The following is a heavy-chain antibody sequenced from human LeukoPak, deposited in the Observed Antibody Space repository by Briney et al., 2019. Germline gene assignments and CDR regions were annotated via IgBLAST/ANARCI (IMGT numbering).Heavy chain of an antibody. CDR3: ARHMSGTGLNYYFSYYMDV. CDR1: GYIFTNYW. D-gene: IGHD2-8*02. Sequence: HGECLKSSCKGSGYIFTNYWSGWVRPMPGKGLEWLGIIYPGDCDIRYSPSFQGQVTISADKSISTAYLQWSSLKASDTAMYYCARHMSGTGLNYYFSYYMDVWGKGTTVTVSS. CDR2: IYPGDCDI. J-gene: IGHJ6*03. V-gene: IGHV5-51*01.